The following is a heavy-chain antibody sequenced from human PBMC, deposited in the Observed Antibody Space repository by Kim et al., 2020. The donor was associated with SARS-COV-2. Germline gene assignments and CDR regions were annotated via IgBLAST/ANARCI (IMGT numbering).Heavy chain of an antibody. Sequence: SETLSLTCTVSGDSISSYYWSWIRQPPGKELEWIGYIYYSGSTNYNPSLKSRVTISVDTSKNQFSLKLSSVTAADTAVYYCARDRVVGGMDVWGQGTTVTVSS. CDR1: GDSISSYY. D-gene: IGHD1-26*01. CDR3: ARDRVVGGMDV. J-gene: IGHJ6*02. CDR2: IYYSGST. V-gene: IGHV4-59*13.